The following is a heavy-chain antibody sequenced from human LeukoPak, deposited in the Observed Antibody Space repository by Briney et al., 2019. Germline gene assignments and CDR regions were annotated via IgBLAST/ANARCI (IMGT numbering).Heavy chain of an antibody. J-gene: IGHJ4*02. V-gene: IGHV4-30-2*01. CDR3: ARDFEGQPGTYLDY. CDR2: IYHSGST. Sequence: PSETLSLTCTVSGGSISSGGYYWSWIWQPPGKGLEWIGYIYHSGSTYYNPSLKSRVTISVDRSKNQFSLKLSSVTAADTAVYYCARDFEGQPGTYLDYWGQGTLVTVSS. CDR1: GGSISSGGYY. D-gene: IGHD1-26*01.